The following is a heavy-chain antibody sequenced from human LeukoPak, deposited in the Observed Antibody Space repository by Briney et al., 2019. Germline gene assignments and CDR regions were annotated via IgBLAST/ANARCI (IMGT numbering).Heavy chain of an antibody. Sequence: GGSLRLSCAASGFTFSSYEMNWVRQAPGKGLEWVSYISSSGSTIYYADSVKGRFTISRDNSKNTLYLQMNSLRAEDTAVYYCAKTPYGSGSYWPRYFDYWGQGTLVTVSS. J-gene: IGHJ4*02. CDR3: AKTPYGSGSYWPRYFDY. V-gene: IGHV3-48*03. CDR2: ISSSGSTI. CDR1: GFTFSSYE. D-gene: IGHD3-10*01.